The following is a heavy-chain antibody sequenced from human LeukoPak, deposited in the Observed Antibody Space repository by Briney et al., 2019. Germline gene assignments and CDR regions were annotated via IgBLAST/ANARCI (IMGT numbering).Heavy chain of an antibody. V-gene: IGHV1-2*02. J-gene: IGHJ6*03. CDR3: ARGRYSGYDNVAGVGYYYYYYMDV. CDR2: INPNSGGT. Sequence: GASVKVSCKASGYTFTGYYMHWVRQAPGQGLEWMGWINPNSGGTNYAQKFQGRVTMTRDTSISTAYMELSRLRSDDTAVYYCARGRYSGYDNVAGVGYYYYYYMDVWGKGTAVTVSS. D-gene: IGHD5-12*01. CDR1: GYTFTGYY.